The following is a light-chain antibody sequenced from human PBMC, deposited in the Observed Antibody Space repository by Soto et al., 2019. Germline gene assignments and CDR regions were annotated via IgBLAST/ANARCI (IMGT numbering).Light chain of an antibody. CDR2: DVS. J-gene: IGLJ1*01. Sequence: QSVLTQPASVSGSPGQSITISCTGTNSDVGIYNYVSWYQQHPGKAPKLMIYDVSNRPSGVSNRFSGSKSGNTASLTISGLQAEDEADYYCCSYTSSSTYVFGTGTQLTVL. CDR1: NSDVGIYNY. CDR3: CSYTSSSTYV. V-gene: IGLV2-14*03.